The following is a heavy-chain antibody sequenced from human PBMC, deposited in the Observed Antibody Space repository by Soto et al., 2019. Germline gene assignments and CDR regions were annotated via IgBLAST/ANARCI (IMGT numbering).Heavy chain of an antibody. CDR1: GGSISSGGYY. CDR3: ARLSYGDPDY. J-gene: IGHJ4*02. V-gene: IGHV4-31*03. CDR2: IYYSGST. Sequence: QVQLQESGPGLVKPSQTLSLTCTVSGGSISSGGYYWSWIRQHPGKGLEWIGYIYYSGSTYYNPSLKSRLTRAVDTSKTQFSLKLSSVPAADTAVYYCARLSYGDPDYWGQGTLVTVSS. D-gene: IGHD4-17*01.